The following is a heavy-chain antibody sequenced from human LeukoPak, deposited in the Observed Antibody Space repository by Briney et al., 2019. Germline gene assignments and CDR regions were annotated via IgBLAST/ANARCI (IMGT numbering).Heavy chain of an antibody. CDR1: GFTFTTYW. CDR3: ARVAAAVPDQ. D-gene: IGHD6-13*01. V-gene: IGHV3-7*04. CDR2: IKQDGSEK. J-gene: IGHJ5*02. Sequence: GGSLRLSCAASGFTFTTYWMSWVRQAPGKGLEWVANIKQDGSEKYYMDSVKGRFTISRDNAKNSLYLQMSSLRAEDTAVYYCARVAAAVPDQWGQGALVTVSS.